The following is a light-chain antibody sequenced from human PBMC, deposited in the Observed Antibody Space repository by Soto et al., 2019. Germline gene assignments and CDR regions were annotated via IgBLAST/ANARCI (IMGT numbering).Light chain of an antibody. V-gene: IGKV1-39*01. CDR2: AAS. CDR3: QQSYSTPL. J-gene: IGKJ3*01. CDR1: QSISSY. Sequence: DIQMTQSPSSLSASVGDRVTITCRASQSISSYLNWYQQKPGKAPKLLIYAASSLQSGVPSRFSGSGSGTDFTLTNSSLQPEHFATYYCQQSYSTPLFGPGTKVYIK.